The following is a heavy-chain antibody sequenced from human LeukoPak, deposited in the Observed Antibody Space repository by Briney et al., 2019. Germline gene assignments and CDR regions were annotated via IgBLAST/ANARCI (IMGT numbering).Heavy chain of an antibody. V-gene: IGHV4-39*02. D-gene: IGHD3-22*01. CDR3: ASPSKLVISRGGFDI. Sequence: SETLSLTCTVSGGSSSDTTYYWAWIRQPPGKGLEWIGSIYFSETTYNPSLKSRITISADISKKHFSLKLSSVTAADTAVYYCASPSKLVISRGGFDIWGQGTMVTVSA. CDR1: GGSSSDTTYY. CDR2: IYFSETT. J-gene: IGHJ3*02.